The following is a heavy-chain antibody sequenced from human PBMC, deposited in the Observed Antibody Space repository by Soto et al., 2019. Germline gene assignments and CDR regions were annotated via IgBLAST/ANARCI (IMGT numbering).Heavy chain of an antibody. V-gene: IGHV3-23*01. J-gene: IGHJ6*03. CDR2: ISGSGGST. Sequence: GGSLRLSCAASGFTFSSYAMSWVRQAPGKGLEWVSAISGSGGSTYYADSVKGRFTISRDNSKNTLYLQMNSLRAEDTAVYYCAKDGGADGIYYYYYYMDVWGKGTTVTVSS. D-gene: IGHD1-26*01. CDR1: GFTFSSYA. CDR3: AKDGGADGIYYYYYYMDV.